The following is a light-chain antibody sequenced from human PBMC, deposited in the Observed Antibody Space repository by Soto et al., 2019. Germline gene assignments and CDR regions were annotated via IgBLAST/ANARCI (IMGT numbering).Light chain of an antibody. J-gene: IGKJ2*01. CDR1: QSVTSR. CDR2: YAT. CDR3: QQYSDWPRT. Sequence: EIVMTQFPATLSVSPGETVTLTCRASQSVTSRLAWYQQRPGQIPRLLIHYATARAAGIPGRFSASGSGTEFTLTLSRLQSEDFGVYYCQQYSDWPRTFGQGTKLEIK. V-gene: IGKV3D-15*01.